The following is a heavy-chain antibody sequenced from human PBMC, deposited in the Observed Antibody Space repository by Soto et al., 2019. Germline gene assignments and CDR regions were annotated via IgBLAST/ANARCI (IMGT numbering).Heavy chain of an antibody. CDR2: ISDSGGST. J-gene: IGHJ4*02. CDR3: AKAPVYDSSGYSFDN. CDR1: GFTFSDYT. V-gene: IGHV3-23*01. Sequence: PGGSLRLSCAASGFTFSDYTMSWVRQAPGQGLEWVSAISDSGGSTSYADSVKGRFSVSRDNSKNTLYLQMNSLRAEDTAVYYCAKAPVYDSSGYSFDNWGQGTLVTVYS. D-gene: IGHD3-22*01.